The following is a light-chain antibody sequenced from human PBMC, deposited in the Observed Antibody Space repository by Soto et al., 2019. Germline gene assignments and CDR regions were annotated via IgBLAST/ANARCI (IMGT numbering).Light chain of an antibody. Sequence: AIRMTQSPSSFSASTGDRVTITCRASQGIGSYLAWYQQKPGKAPKLLIYAASTLQSGVPSRFSGSGSGTDFTLTISCLQSEDFATYYCQQYYSYPLVTFGQGTKVEIK. J-gene: IGKJ1*01. CDR1: QGIGSY. CDR2: AAS. V-gene: IGKV1-8*01. CDR3: QQYYSYPLVT.